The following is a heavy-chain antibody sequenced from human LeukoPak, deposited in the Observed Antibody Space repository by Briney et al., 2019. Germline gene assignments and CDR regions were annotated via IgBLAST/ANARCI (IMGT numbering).Heavy chain of an antibody. D-gene: IGHD2-15*01. CDR3: AGTVVAATISQFDP. V-gene: IGHV4-59*01. CDR2: IYYSGST. CDR1: GCSISSYY. J-gene: IGHJ5*02. Sequence: SETLSLTCTVSGCSISSYYWSWIRKPPGKGLEWIGYIYYSGSTNYNPSLKSRVTISVDTSKNQFSLKLSSVTAADTAVYYCAGTVVAATISQFDPWGQGTLVTVSS.